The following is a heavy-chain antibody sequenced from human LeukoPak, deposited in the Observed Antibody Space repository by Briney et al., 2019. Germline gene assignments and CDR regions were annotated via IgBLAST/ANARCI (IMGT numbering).Heavy chain of an antibody. Sequence: SETLSLTCTVSGVSISSGNYYWTWIRQRPGKGLEWLGCLSSIGSTYYNPSLKSRLSISVGTSKNQFPLSLTSVTAADTALYYCVRDRGDYSGDPGYFDFWGQGIQVTASS. CDR3: VRDRGDYSGDPGYFDF. V-gene: IGHV4-31*03. D-gene: IGHD4-4*01. J-gene: IGHJ4*02. CDR2: LSSIGST. CDR1: GVSISSGNYY.